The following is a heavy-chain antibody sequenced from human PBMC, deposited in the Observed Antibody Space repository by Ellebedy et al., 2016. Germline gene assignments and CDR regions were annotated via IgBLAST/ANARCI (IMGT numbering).Heavy chain of an antibody. CDR2: ISGSGRNT. CDR3: ATDAFASGSLSI. CDR1: GYTFSSYA. J-gene: IGHJ3*02. V-gene: IGHV3-23*01. Sequence: SCXASGYTFSSYAMSWVRQAPGKWLEWVSAISGSGRNTYYADSVKGRFTFSRDNAQNSLYLQMNSLRAEDTAVYYCATDAFASGSLSIWGQGTTVTVSS. D-gene: IGHD3-10*01.